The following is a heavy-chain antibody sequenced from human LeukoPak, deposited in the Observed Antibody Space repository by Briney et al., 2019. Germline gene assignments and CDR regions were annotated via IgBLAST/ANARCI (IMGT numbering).Heavy chain of an antibody. CDR1: GFTFSSYA. Sequence: GGSLRLSCAASGFTFSSYAMSWVRQAPGKGMEWVSAISCRGARTYYAHSVKRRFTISRDNSKNTLYLQMNSLRAEDTAVYYCAKEVYYYDSSGYPDWGQGTLVTVSS. J-gene: IGHJ4*02. D-gene: IGHD3-22*01. CDR3: AKEVYYYDSSGYPD. CDR2: ISCRGART. V-gene: IGHV3-23*01.